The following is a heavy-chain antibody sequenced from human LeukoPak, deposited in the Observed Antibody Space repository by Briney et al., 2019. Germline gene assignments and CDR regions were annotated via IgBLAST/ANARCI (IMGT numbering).Heavy chain of an antibody. D-gene: IGHD2-21*02. CDR1: GFTFSVYY. J-gene: IGHJ4*02. Sequence: GGSLRLSCAASGFTFSVYYMSWIRQAPGKGLEWVSYISSSGRTIYYADSVKGRFTISRDNAKNSLYLQMNSPRAEDTAVYYCARDRGPATAFFDYWGQGTLVTVSS. V-gene: IGHV3-11*01. CDR2: ISSSGRTI. CDR3: ARDRGPATAFFDY.